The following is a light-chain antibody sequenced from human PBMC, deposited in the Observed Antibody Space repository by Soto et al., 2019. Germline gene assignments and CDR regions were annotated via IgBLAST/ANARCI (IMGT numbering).Light chain of an antibody. Sequence: IQMTQSPSAMSASVGDRVTITCRASQGISSSLAWFQQKPGKVPTRLIYDASTLQSGIPSRFSGTGSGTEFTLTISTLQPEDFVTYYCVQHSSYPLTFGGGTKVEIK. CDR3: VQHSSYPLT. V-gene: IGKV1-17*03. J-gene: IGKJ4*01. CDR1: QGISSS. CDR2: DAS.